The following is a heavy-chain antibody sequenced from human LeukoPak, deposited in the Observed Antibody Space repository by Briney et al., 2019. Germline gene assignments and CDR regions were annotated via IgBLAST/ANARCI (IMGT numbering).Heavy chain of an antibody. CDR2: IYPGDSDT. Sequence: GESLKISCKGSGYSFTSYWIGWVRQMPGKGLEWMGIIYPGDSDTRYSPSFQGQVTISANKSISTAYLQWSSLKASDTAMYYCARHLEYSSSWYIEPADYWGQGTPVTVSS. D-gene: IGHD6-13*01. V-gene: IGHV5-51*01. CDR3: ARHLEYSSSWYIEPADY. J-gene: IGHJ4*02. CDR1: GYSFTSYW.